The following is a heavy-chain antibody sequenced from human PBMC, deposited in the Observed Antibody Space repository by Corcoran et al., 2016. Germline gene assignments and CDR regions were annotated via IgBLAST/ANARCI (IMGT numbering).Heavy chain of an antibody. CDR3: ARGPLGYCSSTTCSSSGFDP. V-gene: IGHV1-2*02. Sequence: QVQLVQSGAEVRKPGASVKVSCKASGYTFTGYYMHWVRQAPGQGLEWMGWINPNSGGTNYAQKFQGRVTMTRDTSISTAYMELNRLRSDDTAVYYCARGPLGYCSSTTCSSSGFDPWGEGTLVTVSS. CDR2: INPNSGGT. J-gene: IGHJ5*02. D-gene: IGHD2-2*01. CDR1: GYTFTGYY.